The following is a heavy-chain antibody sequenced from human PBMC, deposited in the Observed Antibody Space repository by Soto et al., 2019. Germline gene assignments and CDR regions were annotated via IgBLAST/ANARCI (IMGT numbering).Heavy chain of an antibody. V-gene: IGHV1-8*01. D-gene: IGHD3-16*02. CDR3: ARYSPSRRVTPFDY. CDR2: MNPNSGNT. CDR1: GYSFTDYD. Sequence: QVQLVQSGAEVKKPGASVKVSCKASGYSFTDYDINWLRQATGQGLEWMGWMNPNSGNTGYSQKFQGRVTMTRDTSTSTAYMELSSLTSDDTAVYYCARYSPSRRVTPFDYWGQGTLVTVSS. J-gene: IGHJ4*02.